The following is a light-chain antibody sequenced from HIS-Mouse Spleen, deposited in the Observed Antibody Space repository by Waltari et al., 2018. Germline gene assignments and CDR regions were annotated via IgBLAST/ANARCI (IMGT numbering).Light chain of an antibody. J-gene: IGLJ3*02. Sequence: SYELTQPPSVSVSPGQTARITCPGDALPKQYASWYQQKPGQAPVLVIYKDSERPSGIPERFSGSSSGTTVTLTISGVQAEDEADYYCQSADSSGTGWVFGGGTKLTVL. V-gene: IGLV3-25*03. CDR2: KDS. CDR1: ALPKQY. CDR3: QSADSSGTGWV.